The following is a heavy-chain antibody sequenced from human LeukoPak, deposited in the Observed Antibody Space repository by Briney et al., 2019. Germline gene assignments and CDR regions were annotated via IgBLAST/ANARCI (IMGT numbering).Heavy chain of an antibody. CDR3: ARAHSRHYYDSSGYEGDAFDI. Sequence: ASVKVSCKASGGTFSSYAISWVRQAPGQGLEWMGGIIPIFGTANYAQKFQGRVTITADESTSTAYMELSSLRSEDTAVYYCARAHSRHYYDSSGYEGDAFDIWGQGTMVTVSS. D-gene: IGHD3-22*01. V-gene: IGHV1-69*13. CDR2: IIPIFGTA. CDR1: GGTFSSYA. J-gene: IGHJ3*02.